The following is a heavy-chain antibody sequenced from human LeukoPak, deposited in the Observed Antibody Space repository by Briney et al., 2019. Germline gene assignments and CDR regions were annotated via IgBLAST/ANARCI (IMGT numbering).Heavy chain of an antibody. J-gene: IGHJ4*02. CDR3: ARGPIQLWLNY. Sequence: GSLRLSCAASGFTFSSYSMNWIRQPPGKGLEWIGEINHSGSTNYNPSLKSRVTISVDTSKNQFSLKLSSVTAADTAVYYCARGPIQLWLNYWGQGTLVTVSS. D-gene: IGHD5-18*01. V-gene: IGHV4-34*01. CDR1: GFTFSSYS. CDR2: INHSGST.